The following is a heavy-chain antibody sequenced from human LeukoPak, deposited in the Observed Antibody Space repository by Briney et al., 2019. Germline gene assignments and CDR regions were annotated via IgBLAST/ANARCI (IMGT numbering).Heavy chain of an antibody. V-gene: IGHV1-69*13. CDR1: GGTFSSYA. CDR3: ARTNYDYDSSGYLPPYYFDC. D-gene: IGHD3-22*01. J-gene: IGHJ4*02. Sequence: SVKVSCKASGGTFSSYAISWVRQAPGQGLEWMGGIIPIFGTANYAQKFQGRVTITADESTSTAYMELSSLKSEDTAVYYCARTNYDYDSSGYLPPYYFDCWGQGTLVTVSS. CDR2: IIPIFGTA.